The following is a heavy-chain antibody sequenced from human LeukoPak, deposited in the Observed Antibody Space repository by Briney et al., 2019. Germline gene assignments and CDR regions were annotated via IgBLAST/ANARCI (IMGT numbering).Heavy chain of an antibody. CDR2: ISSSGSTT. D-gene: IGHD3-22*01. J-gene: IGHJ4*02. Sequence: GGSLRLSCAASGFSFSRYAMSWIRQAPGKGLEWISYISSSGSTTYYADSVKGRFTISRDNAKNSLYLQMNSLRAEDTAVYYCARDRLGGYYEDYWGQGTLVTVSS. CDR1: GFSFSRYA. V-gene: IGHV3-11*01. CDR3: ARDRLGGYYEDY.